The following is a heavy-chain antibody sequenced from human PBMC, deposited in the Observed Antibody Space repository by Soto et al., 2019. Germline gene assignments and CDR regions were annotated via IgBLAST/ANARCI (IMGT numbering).Heavy chain of an antibody. D-gene: IGHD2-15*01. J-gene: IGHJ4*02. CDR1: GFTFSSYS. CDR2: ISSSSSYI. CDR3: AREVDIVVVVAAGFDY. Sequence: EVQLVESGGGLVKPGGSLRLSCAASGFTFSSYSMNWVRQAPGKGLEWVSSISSSSSYIYYADSVKGRFTISRDNAKNSLYLQMNSLRAEDTAVYYCAREVDIVVVVAAGFDYWGQGTLVTVSS. V-gene: IGHV3-21*01.